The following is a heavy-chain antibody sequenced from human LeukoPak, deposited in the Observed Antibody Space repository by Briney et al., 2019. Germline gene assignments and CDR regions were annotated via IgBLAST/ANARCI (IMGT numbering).Heavy chain of an antibody. D-gene: IGHD3-10*01. CDR2: INHSGST. CDR3: AVSARLITMVREVDRGFDY. V-gene: IGHV4-34*01. CDR1: GGSFSGYY. Sequence: SETLSLTCAVYGGSFSGYYWSWIRQPPGKGLEWIGEINHSGSTNYNPSLKSRVTISVDTSKNQFSLKLSSVTAADTAVYYCAVSARLITMVREVDRGFDYWGQGTLVTVSS. J-gene: IGHJ4*02.